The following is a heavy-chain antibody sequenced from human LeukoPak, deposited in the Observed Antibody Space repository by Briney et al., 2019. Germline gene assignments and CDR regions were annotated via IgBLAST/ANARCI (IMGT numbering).Heavy chain of an antibody. CDR3: ARGGYGDYVRLGAEYFQH. CDR2: ISAYNGNT. D-gene: IGHD4-17*01. CDR1: GYTFTSYG. Sequence: ASVKVSCKASGYTFTSYGISWVRQAPGQGLEWMGWISAYNGNTNYAQKLQGRVTMTTDTSTSTAYMELRSLRSDDTAVYYCARGGYGDYVRLGAEYFQHWGQGTLVTVSS. J-gene: IGHJ1*01. V-gene: IGHV1-18*01.